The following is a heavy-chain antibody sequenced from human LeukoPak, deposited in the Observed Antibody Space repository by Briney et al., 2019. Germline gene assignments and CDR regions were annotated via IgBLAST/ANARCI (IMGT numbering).Heavy chain of an antibody. CDR1: GFTFSSYW. CDR2: IKSDGSN. Sequence: PGGSLRLSCAASGFTFSSYWMHWVRQAPGKGRVWVSRIKSDGSNYYADSVKGRFTIFRDNAKNTLYLQTNSLTAEDTAVYYCTTDHYYDSSGYRKDYWGQGTLVTVSS. V-gene: IGHV3-74*01. J-gene: IGHJ4*02. CDR3: TTDHYYDSSGYRKDY. D-gene: IGHD3-22*01.